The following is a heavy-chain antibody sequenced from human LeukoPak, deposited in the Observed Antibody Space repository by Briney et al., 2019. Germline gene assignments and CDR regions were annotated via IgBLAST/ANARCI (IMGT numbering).Heavy chain of an antibody. CDR2: ISGSTNST. Sequence: GGSLRLSCAVSGFAFSDHPMSWVRQAPGKGLQWVSAISGSTNSTYYADSVKGRFTISRDNSKNSLYLQMNTVRAEDTAVYYCVKGPRPDITVAHTVENWGQGTLVTVSS. CDR1: GFAFSDHP. CDR3: VKGPRPDITVAHTVEN. V-gene: IGHV3-23*01. J-gene: IGHJ4*02. D-gene: IGHD6-19*01.